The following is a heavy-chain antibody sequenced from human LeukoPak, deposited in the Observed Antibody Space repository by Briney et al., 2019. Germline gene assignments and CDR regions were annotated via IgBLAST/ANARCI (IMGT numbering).Heavy chain of an antibody. Sequence: GGSLRLSCAASGFNFGIYTMNWVRQAPGKGLEWVSAISGSGGSTYYADSVKGRFTISRDNSKNTLYLQMNSLRAEDTAVYYCAKDTDPVDYYDSSGYYFPNRLFDYWGQGTLVTVSS. CDR3: AKDTDPVDYYDSSGYYFPNRLFDY. J-gene: IGHJ4*02. D-gene: IGHD3-22*01. CDR1: GFNFGIYT. CDR2: ISGSGGST. V-gene: IGHV3-23*01.